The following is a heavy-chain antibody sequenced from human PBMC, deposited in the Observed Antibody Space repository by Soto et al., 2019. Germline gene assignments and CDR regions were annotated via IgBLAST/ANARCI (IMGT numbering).Heavy chain of an antibody. Sequence: QVQLQESGPGLVKPSQTVSLTCTVSGGSISSGGYYWRWIRQHPGKGLEWIGYIYYSGSTFYNPSVKSRVTISMDTSKSQFSLKLSSVTAADTAVYFCASGTGNTTPMNWGQGTLVTVSS. J-gene: IGHJ4*02. CDR2: IYYSGST. D-gene: IGHD1-1*01. V-gene: IGHV4-31*03. CDR1: GGSISSGGYY. CDR3: ASGTGNTTPMN.